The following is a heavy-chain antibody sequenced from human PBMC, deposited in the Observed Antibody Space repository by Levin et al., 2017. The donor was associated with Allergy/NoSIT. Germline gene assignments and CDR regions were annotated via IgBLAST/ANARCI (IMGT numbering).Heavy chain of an antibody. CDR3: AKDTILRSLLYGMDV. Sequence: GGSLRLSCAASGFTFSSYGMHWVRQAPGKGLEWVAVISYDGSNKYYADSVKGRFTISRDNSKNTLYLQMNSLRAEDTAVYYCAKDTILRSLLYGMDVWGQGTTVTVSS. D-gene: IGHD3-16*01. CDR2: ISYDGSNK. CDR1: GFTFSSYG. J-gene: IGHJ6*02. V-gene: IGHV3-30*18.